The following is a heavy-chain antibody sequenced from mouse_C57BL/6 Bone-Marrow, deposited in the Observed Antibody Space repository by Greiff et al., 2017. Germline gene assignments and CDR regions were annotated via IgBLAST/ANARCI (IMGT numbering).Heavy chain of an antibody. CDR2: INPSSGYT. D-gene: IGHD2-3*01. CDR3: AIYDSPFYFDD. CDR1: GYTFTSYW. V-gene: IGHV1-7*01. Sequence: VKLQESGAELAKPGASVKLSCKASGYTFTSYWMHWVKQRPGQGLEWIGYINPSSGYTKYNQKFKDKATLTADKSSSTAYMQLSSLTSEDSAVYYCAIYDSPFYFDDWGQGTTRTVAS. J-gene: IGHJ2*01.